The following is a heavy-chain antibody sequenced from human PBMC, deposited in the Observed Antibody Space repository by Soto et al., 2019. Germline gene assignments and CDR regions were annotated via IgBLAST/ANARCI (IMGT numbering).Heavy chain of an antibody. D-gene: IGHD6-13*01. V-gene: IGHV4-4*02. CDR1: GGSISSNNW. J-gene: IGHJ4*02. CDR3: ARAAMGGSSWPFDY. CDR2: IYHSGNT. Sequence: QVQLQESGPGLVKPSGTLSLTCAVSGGSISSNNWWCWVRQPPGKGLEWIGEIYHSGNTNYNPSLKSRVTISVDKAKNQFSLKLSSVTAADTAVYYCARAAMGGSSWPFDYWGQGTLVTVSS.